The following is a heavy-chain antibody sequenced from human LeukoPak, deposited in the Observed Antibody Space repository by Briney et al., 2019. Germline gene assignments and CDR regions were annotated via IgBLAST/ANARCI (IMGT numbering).Heavy chain of an antibody. CDR2: ITSTNTYI. CDR3: ARDLRGSDNWFDP. D-gene: IGHD5/OR15-5a*01. J-gene: IGHJ5*02. V-gene: IGHV3-21*01. Sequence: GGSLRLSCVASGFAFSSYTMSWVRQAPGKGLEWVSSITSTNTYIHYTDSVGGRFTISRDNAKNSLYLQMNSLRVEDTAVYYCARDLRGSDNWFDPWGQGTLVTVSS. CDR1: GFAFSSYT.